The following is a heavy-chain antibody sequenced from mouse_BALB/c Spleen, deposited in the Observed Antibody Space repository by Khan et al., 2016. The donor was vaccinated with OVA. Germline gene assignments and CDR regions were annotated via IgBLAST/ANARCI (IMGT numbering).Heavy chain of an antibody. D-gene: IGHD2-1*01. V-gene: IGHV1-20*02. CDR1: GYSFTGYF. J-gene: IGHJ2*01. Sequence: EIQLQQSGPELVRPGASVKISCKASGYSFTGYFMNWVMQSHGKSLEWIGRINPHIGETFYNQRFKDKATLTVDESSSKAHMELRSLASEDSAVYYCTRIYRIDFDYWGQGTTLTVSS. CDR3: TRIYRIDFDY. CDR2: INPHIGET.